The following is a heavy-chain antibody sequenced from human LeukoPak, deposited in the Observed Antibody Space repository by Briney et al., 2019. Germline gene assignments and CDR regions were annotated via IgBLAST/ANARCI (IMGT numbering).Heavy chain of an antibody. V-gene: IGHV3-33*06. Sequence: PGRSLRLSCAASGFTFSSYGMHWVRQAPGKGLEWVAVIWYDGSNKYYADSVKGRFTISRDNSKNTLYLQMNSLRAEDTAVYYCAKRIYGFPPDYWGQGTLVTVSS. J-gene: IGHJ4*02. CDR1: GFTFSSYG. CDR3: AKRIYGFPPDY. D-gene: IGHD5-12*01. CDR2: IWYDGSNK.